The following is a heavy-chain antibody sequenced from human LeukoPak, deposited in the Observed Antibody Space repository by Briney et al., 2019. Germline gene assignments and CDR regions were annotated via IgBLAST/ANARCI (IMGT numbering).Heavy chain of an antibody. V-gene: IGHV4-59*01. CDR2: IYYSGST. Sequence: IGYIYYSGSTNYNPSLKSRVTISVDTSKNQFSLKPSSVTAADTAVYYCARAVAGTVDWFDLWGQGTLVTVSS. D-gene: IGHD6-19*01. J-gene: IGHJ5*02. CDR3: ARAVAGTVDWFDL.